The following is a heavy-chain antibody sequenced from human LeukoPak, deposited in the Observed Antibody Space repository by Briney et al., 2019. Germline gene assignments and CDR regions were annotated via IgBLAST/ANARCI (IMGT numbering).Heavy chain of an antibody. Sequence: SETLSLTCAVSGGSISSSNWWSWVRQPPGKGLEWIGEIYHSGSTNYNPSLKSRVTISVDKSKNQFSLKLSSVTAADTAVYYCARVDSESRAYLEYWGQGTLVTVSS. CDR2: IYHSGST. D-gene: IGHD3/OR15-3a*01. CDR3: ARVDSESRAYLEY. CDR1: GGSISSSNW. J-gene: IGHJ4*02. V-gene: IGHV4-4*02.